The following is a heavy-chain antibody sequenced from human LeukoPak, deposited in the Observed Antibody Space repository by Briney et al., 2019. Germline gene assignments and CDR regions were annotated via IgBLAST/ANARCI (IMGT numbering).Heavy chain of an antibody. Sequence: SETLSLTCTVSGGSISSFYWSWIRQPPGKGLDWIGYIYYSGSTYYNPSLKSRVTISVDTSKNQFSLKLSSVTAADTAVYYCARVRYYGSGSNNFDYWGQGTLVTVSS. CDR2: IYYSGST. J-gene: IGHJ4*02. V-gene: IGHV4-59*12. CDR3: ARVRYYGSGSNNFDY. D-gene: IGHD3-10*01. CDR1: GGSISSFY.